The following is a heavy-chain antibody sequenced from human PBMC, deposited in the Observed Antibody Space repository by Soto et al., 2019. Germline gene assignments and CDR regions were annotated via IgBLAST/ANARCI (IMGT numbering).Heavy chain of an antibody. CDR3: ARGQCSGGSCRDYYFAMDV. V-gene: IGHV4-59*01. D-gene: IGHD2-15*01. J-gene: IGHJ6*02. Sequence: QVQLQESGPGLVKPSETLSLTCTVSGGSISSYYWSWIRQPPGKGLEWIGYIYYSGSTNYNPSLKSRVTISVDTSKSQFSLKLSSVTAADTAVYYCARGQCSGGSCRDYYFAMDVWGQGTTVTVSS. CDR2: IYYSGST. CDR1: GGSISSYY.